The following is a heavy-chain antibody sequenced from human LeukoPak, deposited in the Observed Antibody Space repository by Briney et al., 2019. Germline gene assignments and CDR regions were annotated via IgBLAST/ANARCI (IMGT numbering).Heavy chain of an antibody. D-gene: IGHD3-22*01. J-gene: IGHJ4*02. Sequence: PSETLSLTCTVSGDSISSYYWSWIRQPPGKGLEWIGYIYYTGNTNSNPSLKSRVTISVDTSKNQFSLNLSSVTTVDTAVYYCARHAYYDSSGYYNYYFDYWGQGTLVTVSS. CDR2: IYYTGNT. CDR1: GDSISSYY. CDR3: ARHAYYDSSGYYNYYFDY. V-gene: IGHV4-59*08.